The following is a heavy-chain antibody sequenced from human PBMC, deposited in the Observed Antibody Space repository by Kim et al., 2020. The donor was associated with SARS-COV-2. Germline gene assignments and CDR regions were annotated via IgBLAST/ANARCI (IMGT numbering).Heavy chain of an antibody. V-gene: IGHV6-1*01. CDR3: ASDLPGARGFDV. Sequence: DYALSVKSRVTINPDTSKNQFSLQLNSVTPEDTAMYYCASDLPGARGFDVWGQGTMVTVSS. J-gene: IGHJ3*01.